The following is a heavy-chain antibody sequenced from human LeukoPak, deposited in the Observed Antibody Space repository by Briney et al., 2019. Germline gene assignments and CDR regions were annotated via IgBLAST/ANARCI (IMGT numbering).Heavy chain of an antibody. CDR3: ARRHFGSALRDY. CDR2: IYYSGST. CDR1: GGSISSGSYY. J-gene: IGHJ4*02. V-gene: IGHV4-39*01. D-gene: IGHD3-10*01. Sequence: PSETLSLTCTVSGGSISSGSYYWGWIRQPPGKGLEWIGNIYYSGSTSYNPSLKSRVTISVDTSKNQFSLKLSPVTAADTAVYYCARRHFGSALRDYWGQGTLVTVSS.